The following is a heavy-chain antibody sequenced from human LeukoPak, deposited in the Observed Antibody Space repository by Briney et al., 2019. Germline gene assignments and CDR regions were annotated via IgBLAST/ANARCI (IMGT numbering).Heavy chain of an antibody. J-gene: IGHJ6*02. D-gene: IGHD4-17*01. CDR2: INHSGGT. CDR3: ATTRPGPTYFYYGLGV. CDR1: GGSLSGFY. V-gene: IGHV4-34*01. Sequence: SETLSLTCAVYGGSLSGFYWSWIRQPPGKGLEWIGEINHSGGTNFTPSLKSRGTISVDTSKSHFSLRLSSVTGADTAVYYCATTRPGPTYFYYGLGVWGQGTTVTVSS.